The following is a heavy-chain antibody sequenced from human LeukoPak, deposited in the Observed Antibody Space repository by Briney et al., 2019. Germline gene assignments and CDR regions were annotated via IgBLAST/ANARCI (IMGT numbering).Heavy chain of an antibody. CDR1: GYTFTDYF. CDR2: INPNSGGT. CDR3: ARDDIDY. J-gene: IGHJ4*02. V-gene: IGHV1-2*02. Sequence: ASVKVSCKASGYTFTDYFMHWVRQAPGQGLEWMGWINPNSGGTHYAQKFQGRVTMTRDTSISTAYMELRGLRSDDTAVYSCARDDIDYWGQGTLVTVSS.